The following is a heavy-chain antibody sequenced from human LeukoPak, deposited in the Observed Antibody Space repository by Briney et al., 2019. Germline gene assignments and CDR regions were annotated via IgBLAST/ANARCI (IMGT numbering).Heavy chain of an antibody. CDR2: ISYDGSNK. D-gene: IGHD1-26*01. CDR1: GFTFSSYW. CDR3: AKLLSGSYYFDY. Sequence: PGGSLRLSCAASGFTFSSYWMSWVRQAPGKGLEWVAVISYDGSNKYYADSVKGRFTISRDNSKNTLYLQMNSLRAEDTAVYYCAKLLSGSYYFDYWGQGTLVTVSS. V-gene: IGHV3-30*18. J-gene: IGHJ4*02.